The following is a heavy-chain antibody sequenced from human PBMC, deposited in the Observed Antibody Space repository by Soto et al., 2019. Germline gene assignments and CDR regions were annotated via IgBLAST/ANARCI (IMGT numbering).Heavy chain of an antibody. CDR2: IIPIFGTA. D-gene: IGHD2-15*01. Sequence: QVPLVQSGAEVKKPGSSVKVSCKASGGTFSSYAISWVRQAPGQGLEWMGGIIPIFGTANYAQKFQGRVTITADESTSTAYMELSSLRSEDTAVYYCARGIVVVVAAMEHYYYGMDVWGQGTTVTVSS. J-gene: IGHJ6*02. V-gene: IGHV1-69*01. CDR3: ARGIVVVVAAMEHYYYGMDV. CDR1: GGTFSSYA.